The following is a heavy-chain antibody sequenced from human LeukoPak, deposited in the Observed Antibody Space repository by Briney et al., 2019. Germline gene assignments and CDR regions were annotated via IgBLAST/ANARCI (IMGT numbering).Heavy chain of an antibody. V-gene: IGHV3-9*01. CDR3: ARYSGSYEVNYYYYYGMDV. D-gene: IGHD1-26*01. CDR1: GFTFDDYA. J-gene: IGHJ6*02. Sequence: GGSLRLSCAASGFTFDDYAMHWVRQAPGKGQEWVSGISWNSGSIGYADSVKGRFTISRDNAKNSLYLQMNSLGAEDTAVYYCARYSGSYEVNYYYYYGMDVWGQGTTVTVSS. CDR2: ISWNSGSI.